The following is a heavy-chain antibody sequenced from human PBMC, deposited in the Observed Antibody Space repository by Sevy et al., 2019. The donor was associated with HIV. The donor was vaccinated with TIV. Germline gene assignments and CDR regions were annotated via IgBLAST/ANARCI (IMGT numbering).Heavy chain of an antibody. Sequence: ASVKVSCKASGYTFTSYDINWVRQATGQGLEWMGWMNPNSGNTGYAQKFQGRVTITRNTSISTAYMELSSLRSEETAVYYCASSHEYSNYENYYGMDVWGQGTTVTVSS. CDR1: GYTFTSYD. CDR2: MNPNSGNT. CDR3: ASSHEYSNYENYYGMDV. J-gene: IGHJ6*02. V-gene: IGHV1-8*03. D-gene: IGHD4-4*01.